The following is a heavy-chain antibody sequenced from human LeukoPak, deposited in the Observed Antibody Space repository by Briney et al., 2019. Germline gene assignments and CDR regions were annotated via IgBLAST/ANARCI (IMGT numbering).Heavy chain of an antibody. CDR1: GYTFTSYG. D-gene: IGHD3-22*01. J-gene: IGHJ4*02. CDR3: ALYMSSYYDSSGYLAIDY. CDR2: ISAYNGNT. V-gene: IGHV1-18*01. Sequence: ASVNVSCKASGYTFTSYGISWVRQAPGQGLEWMGWISAYNGNTNYAQKLQGRVTMTTDTSTSTAYMELRSLRSDDTAVYYCALYMSSYYDSSGYLAIDYWGQGTLVTVSS.